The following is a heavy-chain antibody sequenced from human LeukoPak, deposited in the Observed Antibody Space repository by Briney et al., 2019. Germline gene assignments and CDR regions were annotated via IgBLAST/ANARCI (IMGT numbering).Heavy chain of an antibody. CDR3: AARYCSNGVCHFY. CDR2: INSDGSTT. D-gene: IGHD2-8*01. CDR1: GFTFSSYW. J-gene: IGHJ4*02. V-gene: IGHV3-74*01. Sequence: GGSLRLSCAASGFTFSSYWMHWVRQAPGKGQVWVSRINSDGSTTNYADSVKGRFTISRDNAKNTLFLQMNSLRAEDTAVYYCAARYCSNGVCHFYWGQGTLVTVSS.